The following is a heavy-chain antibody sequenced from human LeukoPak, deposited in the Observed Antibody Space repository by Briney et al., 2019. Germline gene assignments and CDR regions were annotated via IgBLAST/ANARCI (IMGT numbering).Heavy chain of an antibody. J-gene: IGHJ3*02. CDR1: GFTFSSYA. CDR2: ISGSGSST. CDR3: AKDLYDSSGYYSGDAFDI. D-gene: IGHD3-22*01. Sequence: GGSLRLSCAASGFTFSSYAMSWVRQAPGKGLEWVSAISGSGSSTYSAASVKGRFTISRDNSKNTLYLQMNSLRAEDTAVYYCAKDLYDSSGYYSGDAFDIWGQGTMVTVSS. V-gene: IGHV3-23*01.